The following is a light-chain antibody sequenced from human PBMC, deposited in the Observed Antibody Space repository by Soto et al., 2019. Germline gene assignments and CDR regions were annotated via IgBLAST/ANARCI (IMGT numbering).Light chain of an antibody. CDR3: QQYYSTPPT. CDR2: WAS. CDR1: QSVLSSSNNRNY. V-gene: IGKV4-1*01. Sequence: DTVMTQSPDSLAVSLGERATINCKSSQSVLSSSNNRNYLASYQQKPGQPPKLLIYWASARESGVPDRFSGSGSGTDFTLTISSLQAEDVAVYYCQQYYSTPPTFGPGTKVDIK. J-gene: IGKJ3*01.